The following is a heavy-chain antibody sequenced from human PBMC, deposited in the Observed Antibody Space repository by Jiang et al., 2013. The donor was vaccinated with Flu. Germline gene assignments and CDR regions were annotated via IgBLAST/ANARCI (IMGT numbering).Heavy chain of an antibody. CDR1: GYTFTSYG. D-gene: IGHD6-25*01. V-gene: IGHV1-18*04. J-gene: IGHJ4*02. Sequence: GAEVKKPGASVKVSCKASGYTFTSYGISWVRQAPGQGLEWMGWISAYNGNTNYAQKLQGRVTMTTDTSTSTAYMELSSLRSEDTAVYYCARDNASSAAGAHFDYWGQGTLVTVSS. CDR3: ARDNASSAAGAHFDY. CDR2: ISAYNGNT.